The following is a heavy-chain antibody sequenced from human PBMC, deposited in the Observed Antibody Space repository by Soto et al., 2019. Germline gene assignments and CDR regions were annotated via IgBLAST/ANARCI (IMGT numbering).Heavy chain of an antibody. CDR1: GGSISSSSYY. Sequence: WETLSLTCTVSGGSISSSSYYWGWIRQPPGKGLEWIGTIYYSGSTYYNPSLKSRVTISVDTSKNQFSLKLSSVTAADTAVYYCARHAYTSGWADHWGQGTLVTVS. CDR2: IYYSGST. D-gene: IGHD6-19*01. J-gene: IGHJ4*02. CDR3: ARHAYTSGWADH. V-gene: IGHV4-39*01.